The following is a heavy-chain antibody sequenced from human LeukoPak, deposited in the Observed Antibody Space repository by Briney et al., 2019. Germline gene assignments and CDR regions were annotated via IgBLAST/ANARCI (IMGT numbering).Heavy chain of an antibody. D-gene: IGHD6-19*01. J-gene: IGHJ3*02. CDR3: ARDSYSSGWHSAFDI. CDR2: IYTSGST. V-gene: IGHV4-4*07. CDR1: GGSISSYY. Sequence: SETLSLTCTVSGGSISSYYWSWIRQPGGKGLEWIGRIYTSGSTNYNPSLKSRVTMSVDTSKTQFSLNLSSVTAADTAVYYCARDSYSSGWHSAFDIWGQGTMVTVSS.